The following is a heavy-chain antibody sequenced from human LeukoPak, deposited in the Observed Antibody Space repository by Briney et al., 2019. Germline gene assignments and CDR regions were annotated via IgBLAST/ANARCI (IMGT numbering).Heavy chain of an antibody. CDR1: GYTFTSYD. CDR3: ARVLTTVAHWYFDL. V-gene: IGHV1-8*01. D-gene: IGHD4-23*01. J-gene: IGHJ2*01. Sequence: GASVKVSCKASGYTFTSYDINWVRQATGQGLEWMGWMNPNSGNTGYAQKFQGRVTMTRNTSISTAYMELSSLRSEDTAVYYCARVLTTVAHWYFDLWGRGTLVTVSS. CDR2: MNPNSGNT.